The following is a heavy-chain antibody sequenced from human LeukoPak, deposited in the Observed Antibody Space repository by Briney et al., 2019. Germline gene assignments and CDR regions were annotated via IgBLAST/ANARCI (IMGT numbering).Heavy chain of an antibody. J-gene: IGHJ4*02. CDR1: GFTFSSYS. Sequence: AGGSLRLSCAASGFTFSSYSMNWVRQVPGKGLEWVSSISSSSSYIYYADSVKGRFTISRDNAKNSLYLQMNSLRAEDTAVYYCARVGSGIAAAGWYEVWYYFDYWGQGTLVTVSS. D-gene: IGHD6-13*01. CDR3: ARVGSGIAAAGWYEVWYYFDY. V-gene: IGHV3-21*01. CDR2: ISSSSSYI.